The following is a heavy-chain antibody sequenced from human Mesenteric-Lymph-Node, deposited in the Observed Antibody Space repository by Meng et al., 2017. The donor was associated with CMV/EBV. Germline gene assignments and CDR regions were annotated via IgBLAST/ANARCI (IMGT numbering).Heavy chain of an antibody. J-gene: IGHJ4*02. Sequence: GGSLRLSCAASGFTFSSYWMHWVRQAPGKGLVWVSRINSDGSSTSYADSVKGRFTISRDNAKNTLYLQMNSLRAEDTAVYYCAREVKVSTKNKYYFDYWGQGTLVTVSS. CDR3: AREVKVSTKNKYYFDY. V-gene: IGHV3-74*01. CDR2: INSDGSST. D-gene: IGHD5/OR15-5a*01. CDR1: GFTFSSYW.